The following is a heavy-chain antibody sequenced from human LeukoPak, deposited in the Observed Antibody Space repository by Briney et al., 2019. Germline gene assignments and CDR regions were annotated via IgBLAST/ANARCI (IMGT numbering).Heavy chain of an antibody. V-gene: IGHV1-18*01. CDR3: ARGGSGSYLTPHYYYYYMDV. CDR1: GYTFTSYG. CDR2: ISAYNGNT. J-gene: IGHJ6*03. Sequence: ASVKVSCKASGYTFTSYGISWVRQAPGQGLEWMGWISAYNGNTNYAQKLQGRVTMTTDTSTSTAYMELRSLRSDDTAVYYCARGGSGSYLTPHYYYYYMDVWGKGTTVTISS. D-gene: IGHD3-10*01.